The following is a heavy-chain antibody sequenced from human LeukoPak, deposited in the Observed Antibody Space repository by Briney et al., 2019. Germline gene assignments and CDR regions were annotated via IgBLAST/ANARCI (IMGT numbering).Heavy chain of an antibody. J-gene: IGHJ4*02. D-gene: IGHD5-18*01. CDR1: GYSFTSYW. CDR3: ARVGAMVRSKYYFDY. Sequence: GESLKISCKGSGYSFTSYWIGWVRQMPGKGLEWMGIIYPGDSDTRYSPSFQGQVTISADKSISTAYLQWSSLKASDTAMYYCARVGAMVRSKYYFDYWGQGTLVTVSS. V-gene: IGHV5-51*01. CDR2: IYPGDSDT.